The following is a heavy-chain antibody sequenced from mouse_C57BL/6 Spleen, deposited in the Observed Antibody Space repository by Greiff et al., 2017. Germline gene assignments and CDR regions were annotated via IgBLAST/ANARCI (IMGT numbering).Heavy chain of an antibody. CDR3: TTVTSITTVTVYYFDY. V-gene: IGHV14-1*01. CDR1: GFNIKDYY. CDR2: IDPEDGDT. D-gene: IGHD1-1*01. J-gene: IGHJ2*01. Sequence: DVQLQESGAELVRPGASVKLSCTASGFNIKDYYMHWVKQRPEQGLEWIGRIDPEDGDTEYAPKFQGKATMTADTSSNTAYLQLSSLTSEDTAVYYCTTVTSITTVTVYYFDYWGQGTTLTVSS.